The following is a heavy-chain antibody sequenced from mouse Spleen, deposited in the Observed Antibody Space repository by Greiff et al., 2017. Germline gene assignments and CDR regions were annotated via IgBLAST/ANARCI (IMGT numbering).Heavy chain of an antibody. J-gene: IGHJ2*01. V-gene: IGHV1-76*01. CDR2: IYPGSGNT. CDR3: ARWGGYGFDY. CDR1: GYTFTDYY. D-gene: IGHD2-2*01. Sequence: VQRVESGAELVRPGASVKLSCKASGYTFTDYYINWVKQRPGQGLEWIARIYPGSGNTYYNEKFKGKATLTAEKSSSTAYMQLSSLTSEDSAVYFCARWGGYGFDYWGQGTTLTVSS.